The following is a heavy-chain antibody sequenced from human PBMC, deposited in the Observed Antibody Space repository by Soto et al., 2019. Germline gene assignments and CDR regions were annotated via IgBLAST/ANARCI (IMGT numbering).Heavy chain of an antibody. Sequence: SETLSLTCTVSGGSISSGGYYWSWIRQHPGKGLEWIGYIYYSGSTYYNPSLKSRVTISVDTSKNQFSLKLSSVTAADTAVYYCARDRVSSSWYIDRVFDYWGQGTLVTVSS. V-gene: IGHV4-31*03. CDR1: GGSISSGGYY. CDR2: IYYSGST. D-gene: IGHD6-13*01. CDR3: ARDRVSSSWYIDRVFDY. J-gene: IGHJ4*02.